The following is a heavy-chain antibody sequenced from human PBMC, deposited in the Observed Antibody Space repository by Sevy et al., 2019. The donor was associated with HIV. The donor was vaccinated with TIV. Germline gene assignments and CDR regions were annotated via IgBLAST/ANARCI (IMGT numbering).Heavy chain of an antibody. J-gene: IGHJ4*02. Sequence: ASVKVSCKASGYIFTNYGISWVRQAPGQGLEWMGWISGNSGNTNFAQKFRARVTLTTETSTSTAYMELRSLTSDDTAVYFCLRDLIVSSSSWDADYWGQGTLVTVSS. V-gene: IGHV1-18*01. CDR2: ISGNSGNT. CDR3: LRDLIVSSSSWDADY. D-gene: IGHD6-13*01. CDR1: GYIFTNYG.